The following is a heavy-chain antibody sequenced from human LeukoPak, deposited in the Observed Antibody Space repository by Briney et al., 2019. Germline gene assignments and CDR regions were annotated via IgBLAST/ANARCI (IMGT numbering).Heavy chain of an antibody. D-gene: IGHD2-2*01. CDR3: ARDRTVYCSSTSCYGGAFRY. CDR1: GYTFTSYA. V-gene: IGHV1-3*01. Sequence: ASVKVSCKASGYTFTSYAMHWVRQAPGQRLEWMGWINAGNGNTKYSQEFQGRVTITRDTSASTAYMELSSLRSDDTAVYYCARDRTVYCSSTSCYGGAFRYWGQGTLVTVSS. CDR2: INAGNGNT. J-gene: IGHJ4*02.